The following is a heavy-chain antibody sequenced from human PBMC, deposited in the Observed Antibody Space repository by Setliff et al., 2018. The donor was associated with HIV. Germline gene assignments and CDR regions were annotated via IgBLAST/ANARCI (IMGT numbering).Heavy chain of an antibody. D-gene: IGHD6-19*01. CDR3: ARLGAVAGPPEDS. V-gene: IGHV4-31*03. J-gene: IGHJ4*02. CDR1: GGSISSGGYY. Sequence: SETLSLTCTVSGGSISSGGYYWSWIRQHPGKGLEWIGYIYYSGSTYYNPSLKSRVTISVDTSKNQFSLRLSSVTAADTAVYYCARLGAVAGPPEDSWGQGALVTVSS. CDR2: IYYSGST.